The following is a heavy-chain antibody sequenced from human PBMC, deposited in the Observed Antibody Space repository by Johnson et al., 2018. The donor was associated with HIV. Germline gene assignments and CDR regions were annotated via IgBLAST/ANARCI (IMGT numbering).Heavy chain of an antibody. CDR2: ISYDGSEK. D-gene: IGHD3-16*01. CDR1: GFTFSSYA. J-gene: IGHJ3*02. V-gene: IGHV3-30*04. CDR3: ARDQGWGDAFDI. Sequence: QVHLVESGGGVVQPGRSLRLSCAASGFTFSSYAMHWVRQAPGKGLEWVAVISYDGSEKYYADSVKGRFTISRDSSKNTLYLQVNSLRAEDTAVYYCARDQGWGDAFDIWGQGTMVIVSS.